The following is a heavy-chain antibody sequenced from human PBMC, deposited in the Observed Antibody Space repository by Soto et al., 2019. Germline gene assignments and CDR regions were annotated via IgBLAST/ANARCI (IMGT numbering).Heavy chain of an antibody. J-gene: IGHJ6*03. Sequence: SETLSLTCAVYGGSFSGYYWSWIRQPPGKGLEWIGEINHSGSTNYNPSLKSRVTISVDTSKNQFSLKLSSVTAADTAVYYCARAYFGVVPKDYYYYYYMDVWGKGTTVTVSS. D-gene: IGHD3-3*01. V-gene: IGHV4-34*01. CDR3: ARAYFGVVPKDYYYYYYMDV. CDR1: GGSFSGYY. CDR2: INHSGST.